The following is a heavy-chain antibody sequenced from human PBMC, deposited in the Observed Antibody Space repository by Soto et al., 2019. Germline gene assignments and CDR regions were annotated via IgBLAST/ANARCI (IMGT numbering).Heavy chain of an antibody. CDR2: INHSGST. CDR1: GGSFSGYY. CDR3: ARAPGGNYFDY. Sequence: QVQLQQWGAGLLTPSETLSLTCAVYGGSFSGYYWSWIRQPPGKGLEWIGEINHSGSTNYNPSLKGRVTISVDPSKNQCSLKLSSVTAADTAVYYCARAPGGNYFDYWGQGTLVTVSS. D-gene: IGHD3-16*01. J-gene: IGHJ4*02. V-gene: IGHV4-34*01.